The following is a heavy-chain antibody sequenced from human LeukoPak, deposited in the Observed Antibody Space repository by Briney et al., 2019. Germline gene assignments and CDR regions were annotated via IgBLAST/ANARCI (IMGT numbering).Heavy chain of an antibody. J-gene: IGHJ5*02. V-gene: IGHV4-39*07. D-gene: IGHD4-11*01. CDR3: ARGGGMTTVTIFGWNWFDP. CDR1: GGSISSSSYY. CDR2: IYYSGST. Sequence: SETLSLTCTVSGGSISSSSYYWGWIRQPPGKGLEWIGSIYYSGSTYYNPSLKSRVTISVDTSKNQFSLKLSSVTAADTAVYYCARGGGMTTVTIFGWNWFDPWGQGTLVTVSS.